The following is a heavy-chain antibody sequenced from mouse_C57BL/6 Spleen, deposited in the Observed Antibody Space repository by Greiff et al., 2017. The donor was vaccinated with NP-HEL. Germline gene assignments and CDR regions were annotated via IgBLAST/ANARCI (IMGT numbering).Heavy chain of an antibody. J-gene: IGHJ4*01. Sequence: QVQLKQSGAELVRPGASVKLSCKASGYTFTDYYINWVKQRPGQGLEWIARIYPGSGNTYYNEKFKGKATLTAEKSSSTAYMQLSSLTSEDSAVYFCARARWGNYKGYYAMDYWGQGTSVTVSS. V-gene: IGHV1-76*01. CDR3: ARARWGNYKGYYAMDY. CDR1: GYTFTDYY. CDR2: IYPGSGNT. D-gene: IGHD2-1*01.